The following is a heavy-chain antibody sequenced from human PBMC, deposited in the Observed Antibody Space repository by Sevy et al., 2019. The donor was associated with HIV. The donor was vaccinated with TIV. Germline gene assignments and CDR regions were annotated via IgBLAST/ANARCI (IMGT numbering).Heavy chain of an antibody. J-gene: IGHJ6*02. Sequence: GGSLRLSCTASGFTFGDYAMSWFRQAPGKGLEWVGFIRSKAYGGTTKYAASVKGRLTISRDDSKSIAYLQMNSLKTEVTAVYYCTRDMCYGVWSGYLNHYYYYYGMDVWGQGTTVTVSS. CDR2: IRSKAYGGTT. D-gene: IGHD3-3*01. V-gene: IGHV3-49*03. CDR1: GFTFGDYA. CDR3: TRDMCYGVWSGYLNHYYYYYGMDV.